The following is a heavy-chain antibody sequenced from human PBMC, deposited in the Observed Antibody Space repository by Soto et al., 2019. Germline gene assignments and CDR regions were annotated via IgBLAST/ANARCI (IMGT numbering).Heavy chain of an antibody. CDR3: ARGHTLTIFGVDRGNYYYGMDV. J-gene: IGHJ6*02. D-gene: IGHD3-3*01. CDR2: IYYSGST. CDR1: GGSISSYY. V-gene: IGHV4-59*01. Sequence: SETLSLTCTVSGGSISSYYWSWIRQPPGKGLEWIGYIYYSGSTNYNPSLKSRVTISVDTSKNQFSLKLSSVTAADTAVYYCARGHTLTIFGVDRGNYYYGMDVWGQGTTVTAP.